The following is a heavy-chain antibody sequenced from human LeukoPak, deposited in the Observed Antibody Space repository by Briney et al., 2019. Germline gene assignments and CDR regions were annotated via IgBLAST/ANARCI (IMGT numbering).Heavy chain of an antibody. CDR1: GLTFSSYA. V-gene: IGHV3-30-3*01. J-gene: IGHJ4*02. CDR2: ISYDGSNK. CDR3: AGAIVVVPAASLDY. D-gene: IGHD2-2*01. Sequence: PGRSLRLSCAASGLTFSSYAMHWVRQAPGKGLEWVAVISYDGSNKYYADSVKGRFTISRDNSKNTLYLQMNSLRAEDTAVYYCAGAIVVVPAASLDYWGQGTLVTVSS.